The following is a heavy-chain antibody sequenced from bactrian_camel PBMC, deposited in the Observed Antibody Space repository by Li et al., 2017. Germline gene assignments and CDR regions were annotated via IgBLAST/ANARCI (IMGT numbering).Heavy chain of an antibody. CDR1: TTNSYC. D-gene: IGHD2*01. J-gene: IGHJ4*01. V-gene: IGHV3S1*01. Sequence: HVQLVESGGGSVQAGGSLRLSCVASTTNSYCMAWFRQAPGEEREGVACIYAGAGRTAYADSVKGRFTISQDNAKNTLYLQMNSLKPEDTAMYYCAAGPSRSGGLCFRFNEYNYWGQGTQVTVS. CDR3: AAGPSRSGGLCFRFNEYNY. CDR2: IYAGAGRT.